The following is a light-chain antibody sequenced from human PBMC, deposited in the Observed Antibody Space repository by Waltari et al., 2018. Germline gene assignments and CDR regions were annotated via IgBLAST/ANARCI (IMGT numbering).Light chain of an antibody. CDR1: SSTLGAGFD. CDR3: QSYDSSLSIWV. CDR2: GTS. V-gene: IGLV1-40*01. Sequence: QSVLTQPPPVSGAPGQRVAIPSTGSSSTLGAGFDVHWYQQRPGTAPRLRTYGTSNRPSGVPDRFSGSKSGTSASLAITGLQAEDEAEYYCQSYDSSLSIWVFGGGTELTVL. J-gene: IGLJ3*02.